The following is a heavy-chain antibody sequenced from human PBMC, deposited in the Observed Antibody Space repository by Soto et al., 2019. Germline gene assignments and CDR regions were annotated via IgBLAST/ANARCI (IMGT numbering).Heavy chain of an antibody. J-gene: IGHJ6*03. CDR1: GFTFSSYA. CDR2: ISGSGGST. V-gene: IGHV3-23*01. D-gene: IGHD3-3*01. CDR3: AKVADFWSSYAVYYYYMDV. Sequence: GGSLRLSCAASGFTFSSYAMSWVRQAPGKGLEWVSAISGSGGSTYYADSVKGRFTISRDNSKNTLYLQMNRLRAEDTAVYYCAKVADFWSSYAVYYYYMDVWGKGTTVTVSS.